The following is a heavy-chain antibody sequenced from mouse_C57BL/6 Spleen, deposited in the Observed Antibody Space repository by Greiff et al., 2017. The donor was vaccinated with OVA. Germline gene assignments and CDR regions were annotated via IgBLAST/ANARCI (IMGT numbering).Heavy chain of an antibody. Sequence: QVQLQQSGAELVKPGASVKISCKASGYAFSSYWLNWVKQRPGKGLEWIGQIYTGDGDTNYNGKFKGKATLTADKSSSTAYMQLSSLTSEDSAVYFCARGPHYYGSSDWYFDVWGTGTTVTVSS. D-gene: IGHD1-1*01. CDR2: IYTGDGDT. V-gene: IGHV1-80*01. J-gene: IGHJ1*03. CDR1: GYAFSSYW. CDR3: ARGPHYYGSSDWYFDV.